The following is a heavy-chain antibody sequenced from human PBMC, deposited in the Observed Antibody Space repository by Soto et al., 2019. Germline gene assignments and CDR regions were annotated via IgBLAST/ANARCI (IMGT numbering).Heavy chain of an antibody. J-gene: IGHJ6*02. CDR2: IKSKTDGGTT. Sequence: PGGSLRLSCAASGFTFSNAWMNWVRQAPGKGLEWVGRIKSKTDGGTTDYAAPVKGRFTISRDDSKNTLYLQMNSLKTEDTAVYYCTTDLAQYCGGDCYPIDYYYYYGMDVWGQGTTVTVSS. CDR3: TTDLAQYCGGDCYPIDYYYYYGMDV. V-gene: IGHV3-15*07. CDR1: GFTFSNAW. D-gene: IGHD2-21*02.